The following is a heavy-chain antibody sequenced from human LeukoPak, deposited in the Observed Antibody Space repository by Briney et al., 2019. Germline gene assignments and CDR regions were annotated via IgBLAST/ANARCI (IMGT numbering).Heavy chain of an antibody. CDR1: GGSISSSNFY. CDR3: ARGDDRTEFVVVPVTRAYWFDP. Sequence: SETLSLTCTVSGGSISSSNFYWGWIRPPPGKGLEWIGSIHYSGSTYYNPSLKSRVTISVDTSKNQFSLKLNSVTAADTAVYYCARGDDRTEFVVVPVTRAYWFDPWGQGALVTVSS. D-gene: IGHD2-2*01. V-gene: IGHV4-39*07. J-gene: IGHJ5*02. CDR2: IHYSGST.